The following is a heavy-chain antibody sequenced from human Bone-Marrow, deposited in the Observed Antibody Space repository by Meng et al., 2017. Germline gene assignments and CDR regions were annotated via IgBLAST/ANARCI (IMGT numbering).Heavy chain of an antibody. J-gene: IGHJ1*01. CDR1: GCSISSGGYY. V-gene: IGHV4-31*03. Sequence: QLQVQEPGPGLVKPSQTLPLSCTVSGCSISSGGYYWSWIRQHPGKGLEWIGYIYYSGSTYYNPSLKSRVTISVDTSKNQFSLKLSSVNAADTAVYYCARGPLSAAGTMGYFQHWGQGTLVTVSS. CDR2: IYYSGST. D-gene: IGHD6-13*01. CDR3: ARGPLSAAGTMGYFQH.